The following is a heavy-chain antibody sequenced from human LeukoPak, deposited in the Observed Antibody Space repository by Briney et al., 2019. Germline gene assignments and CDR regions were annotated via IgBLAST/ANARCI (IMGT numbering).Heavy chain of an antibody. CDR3: ARAVTVVTRGGLVFDY. Sequence: PGGSLRLSCAASGFTFSSYSMNWVRQAPGKGLEWVSYISSSSKTIYYADSVKGRFTISRDNAKNSLFLQMNSLRDEDTSVYYCARAVTVVTRGGLVFDYWGQGTLVTVSS. CDR2: ISSSSKTI. CDR1: GFTFSSYS. V-gene: IGHV3-48*02. D-gene: IGHD2-21*02. J-gene: IGHJ4*02.